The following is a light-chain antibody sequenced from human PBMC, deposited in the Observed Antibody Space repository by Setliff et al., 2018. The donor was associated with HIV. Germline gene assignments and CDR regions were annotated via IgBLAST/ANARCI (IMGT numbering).Light chain of an antibody. CDR3: CSYAGNSTYV. V-gene: IGLV2-23*02. CDR2: EVT. J-gene: IGLJ1*01. CDR1: SSDVGSHNL. Sequence: QSVLTQPASVSGSPGQSVTISCSGTSSDVGSHNLGSWYQQHPDKAPKVMIYEVTKRPSGISNRFSGSKSGNTASLTISGLQAEDEADYYCCSYAGNSTYVFGTGTKVTV.